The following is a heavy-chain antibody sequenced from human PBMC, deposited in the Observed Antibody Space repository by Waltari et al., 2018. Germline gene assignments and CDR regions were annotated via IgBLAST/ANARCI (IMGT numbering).Heavy chain of an antibody. Sequence: QVQLQESGPGLVKPSETLSLTCTVSDGSMTGHYWSWIRQPPGKGLEWSGYIYYSGNTNYNPSLKSRVTISVDTSKTQFSLKLNSVTAADTALYYCARTSRAIDYYFDYWGQGTLVTVSS. CDR1: DGSMTGHY. J-gene: IGHJ4*01. D-gene: IGHD3-10*01. CDR3: ARTSRAIDYYFDY. CDR2: IYYSGNT. V-gene: IGHV4-59*11.